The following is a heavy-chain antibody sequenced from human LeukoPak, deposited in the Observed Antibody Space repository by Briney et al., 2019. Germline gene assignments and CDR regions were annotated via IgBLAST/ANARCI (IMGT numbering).Heavy chain of an antibody. J-gene: IGHJ4*02. Sequence: GRSLRLSCAASGFTFSSYGMHWVRQAPGKGLEWVAVIWYDGSNKYYADSVKGRFTISRDNSKNTLYLQMNSLRAEDTAVYYCARDPNYGDYPTHSDYWGQGTLVTVPS. CDR3: ARDPNYGDYPTHSDY. CDR2: IWYDGSNK. D-gene: IGHD4-17*01. V-gene: IGHV3-33*01. CDR1: GFTFSSYG.